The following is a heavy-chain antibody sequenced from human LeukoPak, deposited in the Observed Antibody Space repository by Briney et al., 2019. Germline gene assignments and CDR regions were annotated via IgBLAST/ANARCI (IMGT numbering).Heavy chain of an antibody. J-gene: IGHJ3*02. CDR2: INPNSGGT. D-gene: IGHD3-9*01. CDR1: GYTFTGYY. CDR3: ARESLGRYFDQIYPRDAFDI. V-gene: IGHV1-2*04. Sequence: ASVKVSCKASGYTFTGYYMHWVRQAPGQGLEWMGWINPNSGGTSYAQKFQGWVTMTRDTSISTAYTELSRLRSDDTAVYYCARESLGRYFDQIYPRDAFDIWGQGTMVTVSS.